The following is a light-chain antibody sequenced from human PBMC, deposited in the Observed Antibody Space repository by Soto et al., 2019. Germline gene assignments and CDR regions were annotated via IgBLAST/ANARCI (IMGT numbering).Light chain of an antibody. J-gene: IGLJ3*02. Sequence: QSVLTQPPSASGTPGQRVTISCSGSSSNIGSNTVNWYQQLPGTAPKLLINSNNQRPSGVPERFSGSKSGTSASLAISGLQSEDEADYYCAAWDYSLNGWVFGGGTKRTVL. CDR2: SNN. CDR3: AAWDYSLNGWV. CDR1: SSNIGSNT. V-gene: IGLV1-44*01.